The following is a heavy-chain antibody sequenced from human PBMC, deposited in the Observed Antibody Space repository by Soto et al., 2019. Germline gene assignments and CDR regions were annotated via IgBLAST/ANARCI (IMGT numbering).Heavy chain of an antibody. V-gene: IGHV5-51*01. Sequence: GESLKISCKASGYIFANNWIGWVRQMPGKGLEWMGIIYPGDSDIRYSPSFQGQVTISADKFINTAYLQWSSLKASDTAIYYCARRGNYYGLDVWGQGTTVTVSS. CDR1: GYIFANNW. CDR2: IYPGDSDI. CDR3: ARRGNYYGLDV. J-gene: IGHJ6*02.